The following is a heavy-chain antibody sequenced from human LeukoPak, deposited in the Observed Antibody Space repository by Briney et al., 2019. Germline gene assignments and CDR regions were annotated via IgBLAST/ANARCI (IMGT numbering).Heavy chain of an antibody. Sequence: SETLSLTCAVYGGSFSGYYWSWIRQPPGKGLEWIGEINHSGSTNYNPSLKSRVTISVDTSKNQFSLKLSSVTAADTAVYYCARPLYSSSFDYWGQGTLVTVSS. J-gene: IGHJ4*02. V-gene: IGHV4-34*01. CDR2: INHSGST. CDR1: GGSFSGYY. D-gene: IGHD6-13*01. CDR3: ARPLYSSSFDY.